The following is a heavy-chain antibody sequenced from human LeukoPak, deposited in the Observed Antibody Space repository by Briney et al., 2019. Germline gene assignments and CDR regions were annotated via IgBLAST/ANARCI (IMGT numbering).Heavy chain of an antibody. J-gene: IGHJ5*02. D-gene: IGHD2-8*01. CDR2: IIPIFGTT. Sequence: ASVKVSCKASGGTFKNYAVSWVRQAPGQGLEWVGGIIPIFGTTNYTQQFQGRVAITAEESTSTVYLELSSLRSNDTVVYYCARSYLVFNWLDPWGQGTLVTVSS. V-gene: IGHV1-69*13. CDR3: ARSYLVFNWLDP. CDR1: GGTFKNYA.